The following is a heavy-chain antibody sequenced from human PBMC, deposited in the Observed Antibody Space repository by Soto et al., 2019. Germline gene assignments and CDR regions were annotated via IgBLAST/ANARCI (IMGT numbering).Heavy chain of an antibody. CDR3: ARVSFGYCSGGSCSNYYYYGMDV. Sequence: SETLSLTCTVSGGSISSGDYYWSWIRQPPGKGLEWIGYIYYSGSTYYNPSLRSRVTISVDTSKNQFSLKLSSVTAADTAVYYCARVSFGYCSGGSCSNYYYYGMDVWGQGTTVTVSS. J-gene: IGHJ6*02. V-gene: IGHV4-30-4*01. D-gene: IGHD2-15*01. CDR1: GGSISSGDYY. CDR2: IYYSGST.